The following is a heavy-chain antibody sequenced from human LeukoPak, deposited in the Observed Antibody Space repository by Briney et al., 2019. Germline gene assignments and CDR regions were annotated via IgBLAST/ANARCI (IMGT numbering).Heavy chain of an antibody. CDR3: ARGEYYFDY. Sequence: GGSLRLSCAASGFTFNNYQMNWVRQAPGRGLECISYISSSGRTIYYADSLKGRFTVSRDNAKNSLYLRMNNLRAEDTAVYYCARGEYYFDYWGQGTLVTVSS. CDR1: GFTFNNYQ. J-gene: IGHJ4*02. D-gene: IGHD3-16*01. CDR2: ISSSGRTI. V-gene: IGHV3-48*03.